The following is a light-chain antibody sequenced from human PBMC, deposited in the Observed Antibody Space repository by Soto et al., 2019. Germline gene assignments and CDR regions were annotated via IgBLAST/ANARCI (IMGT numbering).Light chain of an antibody. Sequence: QSALTQPPSASGSPVQSVTISCTGTSSDVGGYNYVSWYQQHPGKAPKLMIYEVSKRPSGVPDRFSGSKSGNTASLTVSGLQAEDEADYYCSSYAGSRGVFGGGTKLTVL. CDR1: SSDVGGYNY. V-gene: IGLV2-8*01. J-gene: IGLJ2*01. CDR2: EVS. CDR3: SSYAGSRGV.